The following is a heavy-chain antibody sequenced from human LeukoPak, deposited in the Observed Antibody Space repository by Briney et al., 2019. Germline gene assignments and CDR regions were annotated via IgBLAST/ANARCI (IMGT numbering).Heavy chain of an antibody. CDR3: AGETAPCSSTSCYSTGFDY. D-gene: IGHD2-2*01. CDR2: IIPIFGTA. J-gene: IGHJ4*02. Sequence: ASVKVSCKASGGTFSSYAISWVRQAPGQGLEWMGGIIPIFGTANYAQKFQGRVTITTDESTSTAYMELSSLRSEDTAVYYCAGETAPCSSTSCYSTGFDYWGQGTLVTVSS. V-gene: IGHV1-69*05. CDR1: GGTFSSYA.